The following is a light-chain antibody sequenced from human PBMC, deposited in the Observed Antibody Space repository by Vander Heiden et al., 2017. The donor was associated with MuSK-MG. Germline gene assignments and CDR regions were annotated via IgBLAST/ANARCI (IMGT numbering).Light chain of an antibody. V-gene: IGLV4-69*01. Sequence: QLVLPPSPSASASLGASVKLTCTLHSRHSGYAIAWHQQQPEKGHRYLMKVNSDGSHSKGDGIPDRFSGSSSGAERYLTISSLHSEDEADYYCQTWGAGIRVFGGGTKLTVL. CDR3: QTWGAGIRV. CDR2: VNSDGSH. J-gene: IGLJ3*02. CDR1: SRHSGYA.